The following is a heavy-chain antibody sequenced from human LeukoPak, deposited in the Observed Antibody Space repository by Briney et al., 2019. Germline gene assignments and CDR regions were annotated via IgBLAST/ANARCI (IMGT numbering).Heavy chain of an antibody. D-gene: IGHD1-26*01. V-gene: IGHV4-30-4*01. CDR1: GGSISSGDYY. J-gene: IGHJ6*02. CDR2: IYYSGST. Sequence: SQTLSLTCTVSGGSISSGDYYWSWIRQPPGTGLEWIGYIYYSGSTYYNPSLKSRVTISVDTSKNQFSLKLSSVTAADTAVYYCARDSSTAHYYYGMDVWGQGTTVTVSS. CDR3: ARDSSTAHYYYGMDV.